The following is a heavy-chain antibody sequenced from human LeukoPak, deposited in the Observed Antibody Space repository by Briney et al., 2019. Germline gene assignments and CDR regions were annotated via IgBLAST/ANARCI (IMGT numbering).Heavy chain of an antibody. CDR2: INHSGST. J-gene: IGHJ4*02. D-gene: IGHD3-22*01. CDR3: ARGHLYYYDSSGYYDY. V-gene: IGHV4-34*01. CDR1: GGSFSGYY. Sequence: PSETLSLTCAVYGGSFSGYYWSWIRQPPGKGLEWIGEINHSGSTNYNPSLKSRVTISVDTSKNQFSLKLSSVTAADTAVYYCARGHLYYYDSSGYYDYWGQGTLVTVSS.